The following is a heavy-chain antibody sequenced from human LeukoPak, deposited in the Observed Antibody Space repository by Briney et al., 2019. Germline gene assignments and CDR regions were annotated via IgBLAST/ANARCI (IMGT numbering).Heavy chain of an antibody. D-gene: IGHD3-3*01. V-gene: IGHV4-4*07. CDR2: IYTSGST. Sequence: SETLSLTCTVSGGSISSYYWSWIRQPAGKGLEWIGRIYTSGSTNYNPSLKSRVTISVDTSKNQFSLKLSSVTAADTAVYYCARGGGKDFWSGYYPPPFDYWGQGTLVTVSS. CDR3: ARGGGKDFWSGYYPPPFDY. CDR1: GGSISSYY. J-gene: IGHJ4*02.